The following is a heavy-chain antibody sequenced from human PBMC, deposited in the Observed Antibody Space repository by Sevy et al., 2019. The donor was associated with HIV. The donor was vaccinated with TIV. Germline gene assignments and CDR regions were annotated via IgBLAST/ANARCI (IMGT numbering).Heavy chain of an antibody. CDR1: GFTFSSYA. J-gene: IGHJ6*02. Sequence: GGSLRLSCAASGFTFSSYAMHWVRQAPGKGLEWVAVISYDGSNKYYADSVKGRFTISRDNSKNTLYLQMNSLRAVDTAVYYCARSTGVAATYGMDVWGQGTTVTVSS. V-gene: IGHV3-30-3*01. D-gene: IGHD2-15*01. CDR2: ISYDGSNK. CDR3: ARSTGVAATYGMDV.